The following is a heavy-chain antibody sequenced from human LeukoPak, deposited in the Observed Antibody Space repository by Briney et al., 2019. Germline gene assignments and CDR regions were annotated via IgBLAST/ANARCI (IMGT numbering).Heavy chain of an antibody. CDR1: GGSISSSSYY. Sequence: SETLSLTCTVSGGSISSSSYYWGWIRQHPGKGLEWIGYIYYSGSTYYNPSLKSRVTISVDTSKNQFSLKLSSVTAADTAVYYCARDPTHGSIAARTPHDAFDIWGQGTMVTVSS. CDR2: IYYSGST. D-gene: IGHD6-6*01. V-gene: IGHV4-31*03. J-gene: IGHJ3*02. CDR3: ARDPTHGSIAARTPHDAFDI.